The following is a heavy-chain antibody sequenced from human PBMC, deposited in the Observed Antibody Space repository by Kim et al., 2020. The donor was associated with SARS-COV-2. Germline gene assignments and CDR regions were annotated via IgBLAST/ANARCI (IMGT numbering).Heavy chain of an antibody. CDR1: GFTFSSYG. CDR2: IWYDGVNK. CDR3: AREGVIFMTTVTTPDY. J-gene: IGHJ4*02. Sequence: GGSLRLSCAASGFTFSSYGMHWVRQAPGKGLEWVAVIWYDGVNKYYTDSVKGRFTISRDNSKNTLYLQMNSLRVEDTAVYYCAREGVIFMTTVTTPDYWGQGTLVTVSS. D-gene: IGHD4-17*01. V-gene: IGHV3-33*01.